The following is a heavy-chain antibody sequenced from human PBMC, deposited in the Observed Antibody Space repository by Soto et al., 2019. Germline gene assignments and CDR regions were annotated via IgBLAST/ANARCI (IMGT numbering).Heavy chain of an antibody. CDR1: GYTFTSYD. CDR3: AAGIGCGGSNGPDYHMDV. Sequence: QVQLVQSGAEVKKPGASVKVSCKASGYTFTSYDINWVRQATGQGLEWMGWMNPNSGNTGYAQKFQGRVTMTRNTSISTAYMELSSLRSEDTVVYYRAAGIGCGGSNGPDYHMDVWGKGTTVTVYS. CDR2: MNPNSGNT. V-gene: IGHV1-8*01. D-gene: IGHD2-15*01. J-gene: IGHJ6*03.